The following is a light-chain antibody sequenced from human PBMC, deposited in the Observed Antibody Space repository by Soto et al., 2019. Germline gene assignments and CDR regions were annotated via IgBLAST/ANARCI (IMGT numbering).Light chain of an antibody. CDR3: QQTFSTPQAT. CDR1: QSISSY. CDR2: AAS. V-gene: IGKV1-39*01. Sequence: DIQMTQSPSSLSASVGDRVTITCRVSQSISSYLNWYQQKPGKAPRLLIYAASSLQSGVPSRFSGSGIGTDFTLTISRLQPEDFATYYCQQTFSTPQATFGQGTKVDIK. J-gene: IGKJ1*01.